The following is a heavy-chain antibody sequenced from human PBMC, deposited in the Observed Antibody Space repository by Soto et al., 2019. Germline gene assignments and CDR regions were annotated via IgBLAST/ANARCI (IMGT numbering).Heavy chain of an antibody. Sequence: QVQLVESGGGVVQPERSQRLSCTASKFTFASYVMHWVRQAPGEGLEWVALISFDGTNKYYADSVKGRFTISRDNSKTTMYLQMNSLRPEDTAVYYCAREMIPMIMGGMSAMDVWGQGTTVTVS. D-gene: IGHD3-22*01. V-gene: IGHV3-30*04. CDR1: KFTFASYV. J-gene: IGHJ6*02. CDR3: AREMIPMIMGGMSAMDV. CDR2: ISFDGTNK.